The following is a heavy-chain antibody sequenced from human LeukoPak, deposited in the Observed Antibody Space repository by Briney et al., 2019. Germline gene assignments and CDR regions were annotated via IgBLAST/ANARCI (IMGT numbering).Heavy chain of an antibody. CDR1: GGSFSGYY. Sequence: PSETLSLTCAVYGGSFSGYYWSWIRQPPRKGLEWIGEINHSGSTNYNPSLKSRVTISVDTSKNQFSLKLSSVTAADTAVYYCARNKLDYYYYYMDVWGKGTTVTVSS. CDR2: INHSGST. CDR3: ARNKLDYYYYYMDV. J-gene: IGHJ6*03. V-gene: IGHV4-34*01.